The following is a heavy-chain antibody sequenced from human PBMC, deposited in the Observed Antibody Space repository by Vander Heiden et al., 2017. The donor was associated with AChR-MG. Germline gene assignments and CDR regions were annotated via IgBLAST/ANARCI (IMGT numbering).Heavy chain of an antibody. D-gene: IGHD1-26*01. Sequence: QVQLQQWGAGLLKPSETLSLTCAVYGGSFIGYYWSGIRQPPGKGLEWIGEINHSGSTNYNPSLKSRVTISVDTSKNQFSLKLSSVTAADTAVYYWARLRVSRGGWALGRYYYGMDVWGQGTTVTVSS. J-gene: IGHJ6*02. CDR1: GGSFIGYY. CDR2: INHSGST. CDR3: ARLRVSRGGWALGRYYYGMDV. V-gene: IGHV4-34*01.